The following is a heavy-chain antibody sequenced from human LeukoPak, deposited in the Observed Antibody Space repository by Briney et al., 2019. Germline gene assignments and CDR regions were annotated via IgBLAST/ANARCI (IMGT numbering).Heavy chain of an antibody. Sequence: GGSLRLSCAASGFTFSSYSMNWVRQAPGKGLEWVSSISSSSSYIYYADSVKGRFTISRDNAKNSLYLQMNSLRAEDAAVYYCARDKSRYCSGGSCYGWFDPWGQGTLVTVSS. CDR3: ARDKSRYCSGGSCYGWFDP. V-gene: IGHV3-21*01. CDR2: ISSSSSYI. CDR1: GFTFSSYS. J-gene: IGHJ5*02. D-gene: IGHD2-15*01.